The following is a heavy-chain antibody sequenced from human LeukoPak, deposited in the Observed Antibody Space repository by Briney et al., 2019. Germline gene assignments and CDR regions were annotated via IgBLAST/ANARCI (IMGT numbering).Heavy chain of an antibody. Sequence: PGGSLRLSCAASGFTFSSYWMHWVRQAPGKGLVWVSRLNSDGSDTNYADSVKGRFTISRDNARNTVYLQMNSLRAEDTAVYYCARGWVPSDITLKWGQGTMVTVSS. V-gene: IGHV3-74*01. CDR2: LNSDGSDT. D-gene: IGHD3-22*01. J-gene: IGHJ3*01. CDR1: GFTFSSYW. CDR3: ARGWVPSDITLK.